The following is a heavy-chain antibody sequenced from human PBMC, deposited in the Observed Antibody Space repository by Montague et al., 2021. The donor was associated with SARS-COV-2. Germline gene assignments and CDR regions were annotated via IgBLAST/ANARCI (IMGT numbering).Heavy chain of an antibody. Sequence: PTLVKPTQTLTLTCTFSGFSLSTSGVGVGWIRQPPGKALEWLALIYWDDDKRYSPSLKTRLTITKDTSKNQVVRTMTNMDPVDTVTYYCAHGLARHYDINANLWCPFVNWEQGTLVTVAS. D-gene: IGHD3-22*01. CDR1: GFSLSTSGVG. J-gene: IGHJ4*02. V-gene: IGHV2-5*02. CDR2: IYWDDDK. CDR3: AHGLARHYDINANLWCPFVN.